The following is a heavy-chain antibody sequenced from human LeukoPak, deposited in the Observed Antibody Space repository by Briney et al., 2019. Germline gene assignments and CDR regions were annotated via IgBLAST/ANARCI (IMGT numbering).Heavy chain of an antibody. Sequence: PGGSLRLSCAASGFTFSSYGMHWVRQAPGKGLEWVAVIWYDGSNKYYADSVKGRFTISRDNSKNTLYLQMNSLGAEDTAVYYCARDRAGGSGWYDGLDYWGQGTLVTVSS. J-gene: IGHJ4*02. CDR2: IWYDGSNK. V-gene: IGHV3-33*01. CDR1: GFTFSSYG. CDR3: ARDRAGGSGWYDGLDY. D-gene: IGHD6-19*01.